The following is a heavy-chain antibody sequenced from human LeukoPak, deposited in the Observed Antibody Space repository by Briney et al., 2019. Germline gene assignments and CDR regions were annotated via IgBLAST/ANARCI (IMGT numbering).Heavy chain of an antibody. J-gene: IGHJ4*02. Sequence: GGSLRLSCAASGFTLSSYWMSWVRQAPGKGLEWVANIKYDGSAKYYVDSVKGRFTISRDYAKNSLYLEMNSLRAEDTAVYYCARDLFSGSSQEDFWGQGALVPVSS. CDR3: ARDLFSGSSQEDF. D-gene: IGHD1-26*01. V-gene: IGHV3-7*01. CDR2: IKYDGSAK. CDR1: GFTLSSYW.